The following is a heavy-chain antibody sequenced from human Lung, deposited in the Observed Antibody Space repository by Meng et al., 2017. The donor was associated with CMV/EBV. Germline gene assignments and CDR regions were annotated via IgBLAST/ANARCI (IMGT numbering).Heavy chain of an antibody. J-gene: IGHJ6*02. D-gene: IGHD5-18*01. V-gene: IGHV4-59*01. CDR2: IYYSGST. CDR3: ASSGYSYGYGYYGMDV. CDR1: GGSISSYY. Sequence: AETLSLXCSAPGGSISSYYWSWIRQPPGKGLEWIGYIYYSGSTNYNPSLKSRVTISVDTSKNQFSLKLSSVTAADTAVYYCASSGYSYGYGYYGMDVWGQGTXVTVSS.